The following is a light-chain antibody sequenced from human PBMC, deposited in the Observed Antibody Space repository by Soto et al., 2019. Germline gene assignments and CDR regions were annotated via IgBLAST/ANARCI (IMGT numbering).Light chain of an antibody. V-gene: IGKV3-20*01. Sequence: EIVLTQSPGTLSLSPGERATLSCRASQSVSSTYLAWYQQKPGQAPRLLIYGASSRAIGIPDRFSGSASGTDFTLTNSRLEPEDFAVYFCQQYATSPLTFGGGTNVEIK. CDR2: GAS. CDR3: QQYATSPLT. J-gene: IGKJ4*01. CDR1: QSVSSTY.